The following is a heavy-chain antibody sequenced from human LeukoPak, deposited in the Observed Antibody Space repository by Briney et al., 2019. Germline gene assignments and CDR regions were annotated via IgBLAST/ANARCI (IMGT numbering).Heavy chain of an antibody. D-gene: IGHD2-2*01. CDR1: GGTFSSYA. Sequence: ASVKVSCKASGGTFSSYAISWVRQAPGQGLEWMGGIIPIFGTANYAQKFQGRVTITTDESTSTAYMELRSLRSDDTAVYYCARDPLTVVPAAIVGYYYGMDVWGQGTTVTVSS. V-gene: IGHV1-69*05. J-gene: IGHJ6*02. CDR2: IIPIFGTA. CDR3: ARDPLTVVPAAIVGYYYGMDV.